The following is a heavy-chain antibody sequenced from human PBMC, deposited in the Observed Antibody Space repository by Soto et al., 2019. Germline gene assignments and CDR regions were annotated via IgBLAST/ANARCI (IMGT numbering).Heavy chain of an antibody. J-gene: IGHJ5*02. D-gene: IGHD3-3*01. CDR3: ASIRLITIFGVIPHWFDP. V-gene: IGHV4-39*01. CDR2: IYYSGST. CDR1: GGSISSSGYY. Sequence: PSETLSLTCTVSGGSISSSGYYWGWIRQPPGKGLEWIGSIYYSGSTYYNPSLKSRVTISVDTSKNQFSLKLSSVTAADTAVYYCASIRLITIFGVIPHWFDPWGQGTLVTVSS.